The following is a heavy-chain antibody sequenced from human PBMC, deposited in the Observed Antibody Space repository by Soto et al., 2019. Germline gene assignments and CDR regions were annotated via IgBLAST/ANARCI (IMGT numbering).Heavy chain of an antibody. V-gene: IGHV3-53*01. CDR1: GFTVSSNY. CDR3: ARVGDCVRYYYGMDV. J-gene: IGHJ6*02. D-gene: IGHD2-21*02. Sequence: EVQLVESGGGLIQPGGSLRLSCAASGFTVSSNYMSWVRQAPGKGLEWVSVIYSGGSTYYADSVKGRFTISRDNSKNTMYLQMNSLRAEVTAVYYCARVGDCVRYYYGMDVWGQGTTVTVSS. CDR2: IYSGGST.